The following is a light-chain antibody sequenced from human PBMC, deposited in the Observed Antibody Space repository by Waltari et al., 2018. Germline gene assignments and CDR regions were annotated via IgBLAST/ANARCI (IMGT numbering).Light chain of an antibody. V-gene: IGKV3-15*01. CDR2: GAS. Sequence: EIVMTQSPGTLPVSPGEGATLSCRASQSVSSKVAWYQQRPAQAPRPLLFGASTRATGIPARFSGSESGTEFTLTISSLQSEDSGVYFCQQYTTRPLTFGGGTKVEI. CDR3: QQYTTRPLT. CDR1: QSVSSK. J-gene: IGKJ4*01.